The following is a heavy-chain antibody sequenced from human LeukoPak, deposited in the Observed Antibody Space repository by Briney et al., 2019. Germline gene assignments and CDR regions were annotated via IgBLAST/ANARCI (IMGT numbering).Heavy chain of an antibody. CDR3: ARGWYGPDS. CDR2: ISRDGTST. D-gene: IGHD2-15*01. V-gene: IGHV3-74*01. J-gene: IGHJ5*01. Sequence: GGSLRLSGAASGVTFSSHSMHWVRQAPGKGLVWVSGISRDGTSTNYADAVKGRFTISRDNAKNTLYLQMNSLRVEDTAVYSCARGWYGPDSCGQGTLVTVSS. CDR1: GVTFSSHS.